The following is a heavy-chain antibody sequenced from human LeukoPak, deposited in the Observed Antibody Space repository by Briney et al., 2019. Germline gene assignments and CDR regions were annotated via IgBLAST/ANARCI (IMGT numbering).Heavy chain of an antibody. J-gene: IGHJ4*02. V-gene: IGHV3-23*01. CDR2: ITGAGGGT. Sequence: AGGSLRLSYAASGFFFGSYVMAWVRQAPGKGLEWVADITGAGGGTNYADSVKGRFTISRDNSENSVYLQMNSLRVEDTAVYYCVKGPRRYSGRYDSWGQGTLVTVSP. CDR1: GFFFGSYV. CDR3: VKGPRRYSGRYDS. D-gene: IGHD1-26*01.